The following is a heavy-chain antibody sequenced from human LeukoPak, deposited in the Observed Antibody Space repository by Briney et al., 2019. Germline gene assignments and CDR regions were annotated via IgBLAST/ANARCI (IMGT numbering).Heavy chain of an antibody. D-gene: IGHD1-26*01. V-gene: IGHV4-61*02. CDR1: GGSISSGGYY. Sequence: PSETLSLTCTVSGGSISSGGYYWSWIRQPAGKGLEWIGRIYSSGSTNYNPSLKSRVTISLDTSKNQFSLKLSSVTAADTAVYYCARGARVGGSYYFDYWGQGTLVTVSS. J-gene: IGHJ4*02. CDR3: ARGARVGGSYYFDY. CDR2: IYSSGST.